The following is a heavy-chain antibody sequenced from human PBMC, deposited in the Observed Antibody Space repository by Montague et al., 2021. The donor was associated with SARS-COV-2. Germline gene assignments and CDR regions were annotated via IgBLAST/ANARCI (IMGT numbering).Heavy chain of an antibody. V-gene: IGHV4-59*01. J-gene: IGHJ2*01. CDR3: ARIVVVTYSHFDL. CDR2: IYYSGTT. D-gene: IGHD3-22*01. CDR1: GGHYF. Sequence: SETLSLTCTVSGGHYFWSWIRLPPGKGLEWIGYIYYSGTTKYNLSLESRVTISLDTSKNQLSLRLSSVTAADTAVYYCARIVVVTYSHFDLWGRGTLVTVSS.